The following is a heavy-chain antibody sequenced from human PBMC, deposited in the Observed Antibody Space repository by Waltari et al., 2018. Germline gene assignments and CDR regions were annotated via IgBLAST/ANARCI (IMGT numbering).Heavy chain of an antibody. CDR3: ALTERYYLFDY. Sequence: QVQLVESGGGVVQPGGSLRLSCAASGFTFSSYGMHWVRQAPGKGLEWVAFIRYDGSNKYYADSVKGRFTISRDNSKNTLYLQMNSLRAEDTAVYYCALTERYYLFDYWGQGTLVTVSS. CDR2: IRYDGSNK. D-gene: IGHD1-26*01. J-gene: IGHJ4*02. CDR1: GFTFSSYG. V-gene: IGHV3-30*02.